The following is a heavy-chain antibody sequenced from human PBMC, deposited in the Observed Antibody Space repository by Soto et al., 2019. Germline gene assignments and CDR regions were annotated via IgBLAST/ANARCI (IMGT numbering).Heavy chain of an antibody. CDR1: GGTFSSYA. CDR2: IIPIFGTA. D-gene: IGHD5-12*01. J-gene: IGHJ4*02. CDR3: AREAYLRRGYGGPYFDY. V-gene: IGHV1-69*13. Sequence: SVKVSCKXSGGTFSSYAISWVRQAPGQGLEWMGGIIPIFGTANYAQKFQGRVTITADESTSTAYMELSSLRSEDTAVYYCAREAYLRRGYGGPYFDYWGQGTLVTVSS.